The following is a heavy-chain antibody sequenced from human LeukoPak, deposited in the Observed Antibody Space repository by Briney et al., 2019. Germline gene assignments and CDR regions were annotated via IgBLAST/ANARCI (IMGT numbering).Heavy chain of an antibody. D-gene: IGHD2-15*01. J-gene: IGHJ4*02. CDR2: LSGTGGST. CDR3: ASGDIVVVVAASPHFDY. V-gene: IGHV3-23*01. CDR1: GFTFSNYA. Sequence: GGSLRLSCAAPGFTFSNYAMSWVRQAPGKGLEWVSTLSGTGGSTYYADSVKGRFTISRDNSKNTLYLQMNSLRAEDTAAYYCASGDIVVVVAASPHFDYWGQGTLVTVSS.